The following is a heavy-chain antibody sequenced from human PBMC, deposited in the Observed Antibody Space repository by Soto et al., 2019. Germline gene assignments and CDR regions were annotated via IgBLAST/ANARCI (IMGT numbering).Heavy chain of an antibody. J-gene: IGHJ4*02. CDR3: AADYYDSSGYYSLSSDY. D-gene: IGHD3-22*01. CDR1: GFTFNSSA. V-gene: IGHV1-58*01. CDR2: IVVGSGNT. Sequence: GASVKVSCKASGFTFNSSAVQWVRQARGQRLEWIGWIVVGSGNTNYAQKFQERVTITRDMSTSTAYMELSSLRSEDTAVYYCAADYYDSSGYYSLSSDYWGQGTLVTVSS.